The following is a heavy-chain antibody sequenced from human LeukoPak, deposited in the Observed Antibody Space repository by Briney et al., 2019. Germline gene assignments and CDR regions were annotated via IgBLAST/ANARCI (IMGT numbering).Heavy chain of an antibody. Sequence: SETLSLTCAVYGGSFNGYYWSWIRQPPGKGLEWIGEINHSGSTNYNPSLKSRVTISVDTSKNQFSLKLSSVTAADTAVYYCARGGPSDTYYYGSGSPPGYWGQGTLVTVSS. CDR2: INHSGST. CDR3: ARGGPSDTYYYGSGSPPGY. D-gene: IGHD3-10*01. J-gene: IGHJ4*02. CDR1: GGSFNGYY. V-gene: IGHV4-34*01.